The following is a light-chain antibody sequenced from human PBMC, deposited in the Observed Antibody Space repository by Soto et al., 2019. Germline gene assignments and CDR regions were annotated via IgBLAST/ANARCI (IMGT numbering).Light chain of an antibody. J-gene: IGKJ2*01. CDR3: QQYNKWPPYT. V-gene: IGKV3-15*01. Sequence: EIVMTQSPATLSVSPGERATLSCRASQSVSSNLAWYQQKPGQAPRLLIYAAATRATGIPARFSGSGSETEFTLTISSLQYEDFAVYYCQQYNKWPPYTFGQGTKLEIK. CDR1: QSVSSN. CDR2: AAA.